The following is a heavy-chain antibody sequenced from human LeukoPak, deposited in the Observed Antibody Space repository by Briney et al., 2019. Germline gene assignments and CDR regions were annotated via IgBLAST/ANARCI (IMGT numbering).Heavy chain of an antibody. Sequence: SETLSLTCNVFGFSISSDYYWGWIRQPPGEGLEWTATIYHDGSTYYNPSLKGRVIMSLDTSKNQFSLTLTYVTAADTAVYYCARLGVIGRTFDYWGQGTLVTVSS. V-gene: IGHV4-38-2*02. CDR2: IYHDGST. D-gene: IGHD1-14*01. CDR3: ARLGVIGRTFDY. J-gene: IGHJ4*02. CDR1: GFSISSDYY.